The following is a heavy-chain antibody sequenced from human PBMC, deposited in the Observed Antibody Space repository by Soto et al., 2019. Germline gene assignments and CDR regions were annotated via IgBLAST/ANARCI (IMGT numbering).Heavy chain of an antibody. CDR3: ARAWVHLYFDY. D-gene: IGHD1-26*01. V-gene: IGHV4-61*01. J-gene: IGHJ4*02. CDR1: GGSVSGVSYY. CDR2: IYYSGST. Sequence: XGTLSLTCTVSGGSVSGVSYYWSWIRQPPGKGLEWIGYIYYSGSTNYNPSLKSRVTISVDTSKNQFSLRLSSVTAADTAVYYCARAWVHLYFDYWGQGTLVTVSS.